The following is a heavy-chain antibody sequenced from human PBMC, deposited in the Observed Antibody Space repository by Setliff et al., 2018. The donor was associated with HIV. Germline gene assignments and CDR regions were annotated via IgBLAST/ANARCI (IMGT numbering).Heavy chain of an antibody. V-gene: IGHV4-39*01. CDR1: NVAISSNSYY. J-gene: IGHJ4*02. Sequence: PSETLSLTCAVYNVAISSNSYYWGWIRQPPGKGLEWIGSISQSGTTYYSPSLKNRVTISVDTSGNRFSLKLGSVSASDTANYYCARQPLYFGEPYYFDYWGLGTLVTVPQ. D-gene: IGHD3-10*01. CDR3: ARQPLYFGEPYYFDY. CDR2: ISQSGTT.